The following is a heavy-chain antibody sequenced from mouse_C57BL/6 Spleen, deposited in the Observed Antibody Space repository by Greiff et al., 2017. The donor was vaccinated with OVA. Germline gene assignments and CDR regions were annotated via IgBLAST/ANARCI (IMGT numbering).Heavy chain of an antibody. CDR1: GFTFSDYY. CDR2: INYDGSST. CDR3: ARERGGTLYFDV. J-gene: IGHJ1*03. D-gene: IGHD4-1*01. Sequence: EVQLVESEGGLVQPGSSMKLSCTASGFTFSDYYMAWVRQVPEKGLEWVANINYDGSSTYYLDSLKSRFIISRDNAKNILYLQMSSLKSEDTATYYCARERGGTLYFDVWGTGTTVTVSS. V-gene: IGHV5-16*01.